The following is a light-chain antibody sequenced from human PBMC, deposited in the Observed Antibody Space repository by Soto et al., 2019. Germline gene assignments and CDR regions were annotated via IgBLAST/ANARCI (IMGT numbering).Light chain of an antibody. J-gene: IGKJ5*01. V-gene: IGKV3D-15*01. CDR1: QSVTSN. Sequence: EIVLTQSPDTRAVSPGEVDTLSCWASQSVTSNLAWYQQKRGQAPRLLIYAASTRATGVPARFSGSGSGTEFTLTISSLQSEDFAVFYCQQYNNWPPSTFGQGTRLEIK. CDR3: QQYNNWPPST. CDR2: AAS.